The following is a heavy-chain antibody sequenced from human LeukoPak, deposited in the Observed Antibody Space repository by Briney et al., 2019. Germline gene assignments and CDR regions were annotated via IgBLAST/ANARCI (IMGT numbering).Heavy chain of an antibody. V-gene: IGHV4-34*01. Sequence: PSETLSFTCAVYGGSFSGYYWSWIRQPPGKGLEWIGEINHSGSTNYNPSLKSRVTISVDTSKNQFSLKLSSVTAADTAVYYCARLRLPLSVTTPRINWYFDLWGRGTLVTVSS. CDR3: ARLRLPLSVTTPRINWYFDL. CDR2: INHSGST. J-gene: IGHJ2*01. CDR1: GGSFSGYY. D-gene: IGHD4-17*01.